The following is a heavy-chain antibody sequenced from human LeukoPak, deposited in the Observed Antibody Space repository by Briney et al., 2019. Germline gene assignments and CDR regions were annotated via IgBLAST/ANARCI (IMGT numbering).Heavy chain of an antibody. J-gene: IGHJ6*04. V-gene: IGHV3-23*01. CDR2: ILGSGGVT. D-gene: IGHD6-19*01. CDR1: GFPFSSYS. CDR3: TRAGRLGYSSAWVASPRIYHSKDA. Sequence: GGSLRLSCAVSGFPFSSYSMGWVRQAPGKGLEWVSVILGSGGVTEYADSVKGRFTISGDNTKNTLFLQMNSLTVEDTAVYYCTRAGRLGYSSAWVASPRIYHSKDAWGKGTTVIVSS.